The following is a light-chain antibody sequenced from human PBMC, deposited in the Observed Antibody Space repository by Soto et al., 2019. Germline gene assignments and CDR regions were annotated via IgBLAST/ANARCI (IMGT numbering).Light chain of an antibody. CDR2: GAS. CDR1: QSVTSNF. Sequence: ENVLTQSPGTLSLSPGERATLSCRDSQSVTSNFLAWYQQKPGQAPRLLIYGASTRAAGVPDRFSGSGSGTDFTLTITGLEPEDFAVYYCQQYGRSPLLYTFGQGTKL. CDR3: QQYGRSPLLYT. V-gene: IGKV3-20*01. J-gene: IGKJ2*01.